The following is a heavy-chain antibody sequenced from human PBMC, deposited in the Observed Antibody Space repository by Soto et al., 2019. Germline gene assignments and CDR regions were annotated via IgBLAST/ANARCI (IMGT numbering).Heavy chain of an antibody. CDR2: ISYDGSNK. J-gene: IGHJ4*02. CDR1: GFTFSSYG. D-gene: IGHD2-15*01. CDR3: AKIGGGYCSGGSCYKVDY. V-gene: IGHV3-30*18. Sequence: GGSLRLSCAASGFTFSSYGMHWVRQAPGKGLEWVAVISYDGSNKYYADSVKGRFTISRDNSKNTLYLQMNSLRAEDTAVYYCAKIGGGYCSGGSCYKVDYWGQGTLVTVSS.